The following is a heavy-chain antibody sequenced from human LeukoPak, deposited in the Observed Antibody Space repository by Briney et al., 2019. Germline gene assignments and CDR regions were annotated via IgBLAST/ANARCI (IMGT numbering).Heavy chain of an antibody. CDR1: GFTFSSYG. Sequence: GRSLRLSCAASGFTFSSYGMHWVRQAPGKGLEWVSVIYAGGSTYYADSVKGRFTISRDNSKNTLYLQMNSLRAEDTAVYYCARVVRGVIHWFDPWGQGTLVTVSS. CDR3: ARVVRGVIHWFDP. J-gene: IGHJ5*01. CDR2: IYAGGST. D-gene: IGHD3-10*01. V-gene: IGHV3-NL1*01.